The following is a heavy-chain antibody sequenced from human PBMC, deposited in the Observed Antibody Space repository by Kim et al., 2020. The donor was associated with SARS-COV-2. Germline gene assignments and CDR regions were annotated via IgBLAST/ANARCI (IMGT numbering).Heavy chain of an antibody. Sequence: GGSLRLSCAASGFTVSSNYMSWVRQAPGKGLEWVSVIYSGGSTYYADSVKGRFTISRDNSKNTLYLQMNSLRAEDTAVYYCARQRGSWYTRDDAFDIWGQGTMVTVSS. D-gene: IGHD6-13*01. J-gene: IGHJ3*02. CDR1: GFTVSSNY. V-gene: IGHV3-53*01. CDR2: IYSGGST. CDR3: ARQRGSWYTRDDAFDI.